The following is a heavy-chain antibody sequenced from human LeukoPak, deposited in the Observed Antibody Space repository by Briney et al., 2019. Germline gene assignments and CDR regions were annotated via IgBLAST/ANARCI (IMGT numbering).Heavy chain of an antibody. D-gene: IGHD5-24*01. CDR1: GFRFSNYA. CDR3: ARDLDDYNDFPPIFQY. CDR2: ISGGGSST. J-gene: IGHJ1*01. V-gene: IGHV3-23*01. Sequence: GGSLRLSCTASGFRFSNYAMNWVRQAPGKGLEWVSVISGGGSSTNYADSVKGRFITSRDNSKNTLYLQMNSLRVEDTAVYYCARDLDDYNDFPPIFQYWGQGTQVIVS.